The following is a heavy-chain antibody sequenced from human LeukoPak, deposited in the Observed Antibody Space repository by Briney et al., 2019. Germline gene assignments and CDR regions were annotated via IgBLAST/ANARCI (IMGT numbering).Heavy chain of an antibody. J-gene: IGHJ6*03. Sequence: PSETLSLTCTVSGGSISSYYWSWIRQPPGKGLEWIGYIYYSGSTNYNPSLKSRVTISVDTSKKQFSLKLNSVTAADTAVYYCARDVSAWDTYYYYMDVWGKGTTVTVSS. D-gene: IGHD1-26*01. CDR1: GGSISSYY. CDR2: IYYSGST. CDR3: ARDVSAWDTYYYYMDV. V-gene: IGHV4-59*01.